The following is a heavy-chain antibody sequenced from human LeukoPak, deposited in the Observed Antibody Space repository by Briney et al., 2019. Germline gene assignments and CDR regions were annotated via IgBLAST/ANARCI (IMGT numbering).Heavy chain of an antibody. J-gene: IGHJ4*02. CDR3: AAKMGYCSSSRCLTGFDY. Sequence: GASVKVSCKASGYXFTGYYIHWVRQAPGQGLEWMGWINPNTGGTDYTQKFKGRVTMTRDTSISTAYMELSSLRSDDAAVYYCAAKMGYCSSSRCLTGFDYWGQGTLVTVSS. CDR2: INPNTGGT. V-gene: IGHV1-2*02. CDR1: GYXFTGYY. D-gene: IGHD2-2*01.